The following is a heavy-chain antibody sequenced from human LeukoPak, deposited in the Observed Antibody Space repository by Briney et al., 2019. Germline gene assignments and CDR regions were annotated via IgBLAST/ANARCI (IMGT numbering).Heavy chain of an antibody. CDR2: IYHSGST. CDR3: ARGYSNYFDY. CDR1: GGSISSSNW. V-gene: IGHV4-4*02. J-gene: IGHJ4*02. Sequence: PSVTLSLTCAVSGGSISSSNWWSWVRQPPGKGLEWIGEIYHSGSTNYNPSLESRVTISVDKSKNQFSLKLSSVTAADTAVYYCARGYSNYFDYWGQGTLVTVSS. D-gene: IGHD4-11*01.